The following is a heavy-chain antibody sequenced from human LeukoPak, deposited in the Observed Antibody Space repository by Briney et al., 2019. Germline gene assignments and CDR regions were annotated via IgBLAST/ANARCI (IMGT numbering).Heavy chain of an antibody. D-gene: IGHD1-1*01. CDR1: GGTFSSYA. CDR2: IIPIFGTA. J-gene: IGHJ6*02. Sequence: GASVKVSCKASGGTFSSYAISWVRQAPGQGLEWMGGIIPIFGTANYAQKFQGRVTITADESTSTAYMELSSLRSEDTAVYYCARGEGKYHDKHNYYYYGMDVWGQGTTVTVSS. CDR3: ARGEGKYHDKHNYYYYGMDV. V-gene: IGHV1-69*13.